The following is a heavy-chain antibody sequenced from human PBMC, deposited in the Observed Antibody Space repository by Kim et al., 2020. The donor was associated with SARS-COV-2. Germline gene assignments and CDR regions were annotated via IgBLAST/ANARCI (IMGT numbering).Heavy chain of an antibody. CDR2: ISSSSSTI. CDR1: GFTFSSYS. Sequence: GGSLRLSCAASGFTFSSYSMNWVRQAPGKGLEWVSYISSSSSTIYYADSVKGRFTISRDNAKNSLYLQMNSLRDEDTAVYYCARDLNCGGDCYQPFDYWGQGTLVTVSS. CDR3: ARDLNCGGDCYQPFDY. V-gene: IGHV3-48*02. D-gene: IGHD2-21*02. J-gene: IGHJ4*02.